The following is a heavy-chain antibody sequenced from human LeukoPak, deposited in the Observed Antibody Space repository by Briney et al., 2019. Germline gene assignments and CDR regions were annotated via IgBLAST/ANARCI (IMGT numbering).Heavy chain of an antibody. CDR1: GFTFSSYG. CDR2: IWYDGSNK. J-gene: IGHJ4*02. Sequence: GRSLRLSCAASGFTFSSYGMHWIRQAPGKGLEWVAVIWYDGSNKYYADSVKGRFTISRDNSKNTLYLQMNSLRAEDTAVYYCARLRDGYNYDDYWGQGTLVTVSS. CDR3: ARLRDGYNYDDY. D-gene: IGHD5-24*01. V-gene: IGHV3-33*01.